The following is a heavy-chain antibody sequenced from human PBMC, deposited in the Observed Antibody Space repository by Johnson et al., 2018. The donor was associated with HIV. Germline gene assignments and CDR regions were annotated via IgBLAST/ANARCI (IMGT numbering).Heavy chain of an antibody. D-gene: IGHD3-16*01. CDR2: ISYDGSNT. V-gene: IGHV3-30*03. Sequence: VQLVESGGGVVQPGRSLRLSCAASGFTFSTSWMSWVRQAPGKGLEWVAVISYDGSNTYFADSVKGRFTISRDNSKNTLYMQMNSLRAEDTAVYYCARRGRRVDDAFDIWGQGTMVTVSS. CDR1: GFTFSTSW. J-gene: IGHJ3*02. CDR3: ARRGRRVDDAFDI.